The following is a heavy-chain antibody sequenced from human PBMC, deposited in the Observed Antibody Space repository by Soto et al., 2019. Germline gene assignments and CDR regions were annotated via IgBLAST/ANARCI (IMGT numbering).Heavy chain of an antibody. CDR1: GFTFSSYG. Sequence: QALLVESGGGVVQPGRALRLSCAASGFTFSSYGFYWVRQAPGKGLEWVAVIWYDGSDKKYADSVKGRFTISRDNSKNTLYLQMNSRSAEDTAVYYCARPTTVRGVHYGLDVWGQGTTVIVSS. CDR2: IWYDGSDK. D-gene: IGHD3-10*01. J-gene: IGHJ6*02. V-gene: IGHV3-33*01. CDR3: ARPTTVRGVHYGLDV.